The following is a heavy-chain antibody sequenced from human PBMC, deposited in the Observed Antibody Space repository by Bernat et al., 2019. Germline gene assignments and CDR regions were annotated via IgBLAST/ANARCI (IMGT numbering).Heavy chain of an antibody. CDR3: AKVLTGYYYYMDV. Sequence: EVQLEESGGGVVQPGGSLRLSCAASGFAFDEYAVHWVRQAPGRGLEWVSGIGRSGTNTYYADSVKGRFTISRDNSKNTVYLQMNSLRADDTAVYYCAKVLTGYYYYMDVWGKGTTVTVSS. CDR1: GFAFDEYA. CDR2: IGRSGTNT. V-gene: IGHV3-23*04. J-gene: IGHJ6*03.